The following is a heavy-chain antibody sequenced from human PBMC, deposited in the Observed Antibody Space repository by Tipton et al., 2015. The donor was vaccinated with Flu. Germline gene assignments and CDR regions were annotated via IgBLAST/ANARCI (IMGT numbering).Heavy chain of an antibody. CDR2: IYSSETT. CDR3: ARYPESNYHWFGP. V-gene: IGHV4-31*02. D-gene: IGHD4-11*01. J-gene: IGHJ5*02. Sequence: GEALTGGNYFWTWIRQHPAKGLEWIGYIYSSETTYYNPSLKSRVTISVDTSKNQISLKLSSVTAADTAVYYCARYPESNYHWFGPWGQGALVTVSS. CDR1: GEALTGGNYF.